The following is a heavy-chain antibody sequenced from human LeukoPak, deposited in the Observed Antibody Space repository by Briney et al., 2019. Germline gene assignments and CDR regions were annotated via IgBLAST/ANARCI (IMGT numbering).Heavy chain of an antibody. CDR3: ARVGYYGSGSYYNADY. Sequence: SETLSLTCTVSGGSISSYYWSWIRQPPGKGLEWIGYIYYSGSTNYNPSLKSRVTISVDTSKNQFSLKLSSVTAADTAVYYCARVGYYGSGSYYNADYWGQGTLVTVSS. J-gene: IGHJ4*02. CDR1: GGSISSYY. CDR2: IYYSGST. D-gene: IGHD3-10*01. V-gene: IGHV4-59*01.